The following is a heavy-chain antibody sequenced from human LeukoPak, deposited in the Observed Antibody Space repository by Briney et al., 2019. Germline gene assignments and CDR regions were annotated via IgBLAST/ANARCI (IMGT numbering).Heavy chain of an antibody. CDR2: IKQDGSER. CDR1: GFTFSRYW. CDR3: ASENYDILTGYYTHFDY. Sequence: GSLRLSYAASGFTFSRYWMSWVRQAPGKGLEWVANIKQDGSERYYVDSVKGRFTISRDNAKNSLYLQMNSLRAEDTAVYYCASENYDILTGYYTHFDYWGQGTLVTVSS. D-gene: IGHD3-9*01. V-gene: IGHV3-7*01. J-gene: IGHJ4*02.